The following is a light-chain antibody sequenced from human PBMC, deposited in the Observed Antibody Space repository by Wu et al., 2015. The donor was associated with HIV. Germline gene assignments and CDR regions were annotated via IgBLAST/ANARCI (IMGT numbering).Light chain of an antibody. V-gene: IGKV3-15*01. CDR3: QQYGTLPRT. CDR1: QSVGSN. Sequence: EIVMRQSPAILSVSPGERATLSCRASQSVGSNLAWYQQKPGQAPRLLISGASTRATGIPARFSGSGSGTDFTLTISRLEPEDFAVYYCQQYGTLPRTFGQGTK. CDR2: GAS. J-gene: IGKJ1*01.